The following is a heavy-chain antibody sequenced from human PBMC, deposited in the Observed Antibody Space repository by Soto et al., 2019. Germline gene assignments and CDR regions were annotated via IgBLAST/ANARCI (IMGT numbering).Heavy chain of an antibody. D-gene: IGHD2-15*01. CDR1: GGTFSSYA. CDR2: IIPIFGTA. J-gene: IGHJ6*02. CDR3: ARYCSGGSCYPANYYYYYGMDV. Sequence: ASVKVTCKASGGTFSSYAISWVRQAPGQGLEWMGGIIPIFGTANYAQKFQGRVTITADESTSTAYMELSSLRSEDTAVYYCARYCSGGSCYPANYYYYYGMDVWGQGTTVTVSS. V-gene: IGHV1-69*13.